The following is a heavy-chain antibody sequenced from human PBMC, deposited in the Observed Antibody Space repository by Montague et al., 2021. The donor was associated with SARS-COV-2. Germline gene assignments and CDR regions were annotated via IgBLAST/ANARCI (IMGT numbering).Heavy chain of an antibody. J-gene: IGHJ5*01. Sequence: ETLSLTCTVSGGSISSGDYYWTWIRQPPGKGLEWIGSIYYSGNTYYNPSLKSRVTISVDTSKNQFSLKVRSVTAADTAVYYCARHRGSGSSWFDSWGQGIQVTVSS. D-gene: IGHD6-13*01. CDR2: IYYSGNT. CDR1: GGSISSGDYY. V-gene: IGHV4-39*01. CDR3: ARHRGSGSSWFDS.